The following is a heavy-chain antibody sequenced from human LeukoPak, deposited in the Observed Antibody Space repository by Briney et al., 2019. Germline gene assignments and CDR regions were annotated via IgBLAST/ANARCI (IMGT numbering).Heavy chain of an antibody. Sequence: PAGGSLRLSCAASGFTFDDYAMHWVRQAPGKGLEWVSGISWNSGSIGYADSVKGRFTISRDNAKNSLYLQMNSLRAEDTALYYCAKDLSSSDYYYYGMDVWGQGTTVTVSS. CDR3: AKDLSSSDYYYYGMDV. CDR1: GFTFDDYA. V-gene: IGHV3-9*01. D-gene: IGHD6-6*01. J-gene: IGHJ6*02. CDR2: ISWNSGSI.